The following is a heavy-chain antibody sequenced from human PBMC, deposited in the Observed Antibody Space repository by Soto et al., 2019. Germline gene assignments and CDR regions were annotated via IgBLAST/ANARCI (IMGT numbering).Heavy chain of an antibody. CDR1: GYTFTSYD. CDR2: MNPNSGNT. D-gene: IGHD3-22*01. Sequence: QVQLVQSGAEVKKPGASVKVSCKASGYTFTSYDINWVRQATGQGLEWMGWMNPNSGNTGYAQKFQGRVTMTRNTSISTAYMELSSLRSEDTAVYYCARGYYYYDSSVYYGYAFDIWGQGTMVTVSS. CDR3: ARGYYYYDSSVYYGYAFDI. J-gene: IGHJ3*02. V-gene: IGHV1-8*01.